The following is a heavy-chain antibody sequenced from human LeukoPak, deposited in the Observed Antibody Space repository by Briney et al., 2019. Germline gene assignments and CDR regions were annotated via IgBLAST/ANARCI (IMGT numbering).Heavy chain of an antibody. V-gene: IGHV1-69*04. J-gene: IGHJ4*02. CDR1: GGTFSSYA. CDR3: ASARSVETATLFDY. D-gene: IGHD5-24*01. CDR2: IIPILGIA. Sequence: SVKVSCKASGGTFSSYAISWVRQAPGQGLEWMGRIIPILGIANYAQKFQGRVTITANKSTSTAYMELSSLRSEDTAVYYCASARSVETATLFDYWGQGTLVTVSS.